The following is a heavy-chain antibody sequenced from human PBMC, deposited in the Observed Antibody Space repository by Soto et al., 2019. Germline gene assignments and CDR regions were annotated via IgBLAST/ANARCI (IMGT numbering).Heavy chain of an antibody. CDR2: ISGSGGST. Sequence: EVQLLESGGGLVHPGGSLRLSCAASGFTFSSYAMSWVRQAPGKGLEWVSAISGSGGSTYYADSVKGRFTISRDNSKNTLYLQMNSLRDEDTSVYYCASIWQGAFDIWGQGTMVTVSS. V-gene: IGHV3-23*01. CDR1: GFTFSSYA. CDR3: ASIWQGAFDI. D-gene: IGHD2-2*02. J-gene: IGHJ3*02.